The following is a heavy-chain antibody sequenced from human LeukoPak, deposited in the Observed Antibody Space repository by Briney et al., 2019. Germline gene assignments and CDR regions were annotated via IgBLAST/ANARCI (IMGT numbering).Heavy chain of an antibody. J-gene: IGHJ5*02. CDR2: IIPIFGTA. CDR1: GGTFSSYA. CDR3: ARETGEIAADNNWFDP. D-gene: IGHD6-13*01. Sequence: ASVKVSCKASGGTFSSYAISWVRQAPGQGLEWMGGIIPIFGTANYAQKFQGRVTITTDESTSTAYMELSSLRSEDTAVYYCARETGEIAADNNWFDPWGQGTLVNVFS. V-gene: IGHV1-69*05.